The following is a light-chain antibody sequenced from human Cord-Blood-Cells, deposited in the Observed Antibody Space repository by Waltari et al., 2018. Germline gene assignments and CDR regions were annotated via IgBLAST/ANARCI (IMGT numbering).Light chain of an antibody. J-gene: IGKJ4*01. Sequence: DIQMTQSPSSLSASVGDRVTITCQASQDISNYLNWNQQKPGKAPKLLIYDASNLETGVPSRFSGSGSGTDVTFTISSLQPEDIATYYCQQYDNLPLTFGGGTKVEIK. V-gene: IGKV1-33*01. CDR2: DAS. CDR1: QDISNY. CDR3: QQYDNLPLT.